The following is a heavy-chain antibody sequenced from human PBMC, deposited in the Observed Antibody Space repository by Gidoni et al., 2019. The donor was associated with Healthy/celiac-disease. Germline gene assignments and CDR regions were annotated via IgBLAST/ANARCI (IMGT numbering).Heavy chain of an antibody. CDR3: ARVSVTMVRGVRRHYYYGMDV. CDR2: INHSGST. Sequence: QVQLQQWGAGLLKPSETLSLTCAVYGGSFSGYYWSWIGQPPGKGLEWIGEINHSGSTNYNPSLNSRVTISVDTSKNQFSLKLSSVTAADTAVYYCARVSVTMVRGVRRHYYYGMDVWGQGTTVTVSS. V-gene: IGHV4-34*01. CDR1: GGSFSGYY. J-gene: IGHJ6*02. D-gene: IGHD3-10*01.